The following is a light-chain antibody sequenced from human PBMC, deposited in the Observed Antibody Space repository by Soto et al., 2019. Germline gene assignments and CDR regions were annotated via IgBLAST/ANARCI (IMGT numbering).Light chain of an antibody. CDR1: QGPSNY. CDR2: AAS. CDR3: QKYNSTRSWT. V-gene: IGKV1-27*01. J-gene: IGKJ1*01. Sequence: QTNPSPSTLHASVGVRVTITCRARQGPSNYLASYQQTPGKVPKLLLYAASTLQPGVPSRFSGSGSGTDVTLTISSLQPAEVSTYYYQKYNSTRSWTFGQGTKVDI.